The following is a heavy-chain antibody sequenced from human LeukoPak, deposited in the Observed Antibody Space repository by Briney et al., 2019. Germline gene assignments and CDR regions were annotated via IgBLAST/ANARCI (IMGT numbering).Heavy chain of an antibody. CDR3: ARWISASRFDY. J-gene: IGHJ4*02. Sequence: PGESLKISCKASGYSFTSFWITWVRQMPGKGLEWMGKIDPSDSYTNYSPSFEGHVTISSDKSITTAYLQWGSLQASDTAMYYCARWISASRFDYRGRGTLVTVSS. CDR1: GYSFTSFW. CDR2: IDPSDSYT. D-gene: IGHD2-2*03. V-gene: IGHV5-10-1*01.